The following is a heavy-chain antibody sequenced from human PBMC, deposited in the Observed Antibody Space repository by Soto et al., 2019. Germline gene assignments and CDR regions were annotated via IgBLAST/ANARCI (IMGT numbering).Heavy chain of an antibody. CDR2: ISSSSSYI. Sequence: EVQLVESGGGLVKPGGSLRLSCAASGFTFSSYSMKWVRQAPGKGLEWVSSISSSSSYIYYADSVKGRFTITRDNAKNSLYLQMNSLRAEDTAVYYCARVFSSGWSPGGYWGQGTLVTVSS. V-gene: IGHV3-21*01. D-gene: IGHD6-19*01. CDR3: ARVFSSGWSPGGY. J-gene: IGHJ4*02. CDR1: GFTFSSYS.